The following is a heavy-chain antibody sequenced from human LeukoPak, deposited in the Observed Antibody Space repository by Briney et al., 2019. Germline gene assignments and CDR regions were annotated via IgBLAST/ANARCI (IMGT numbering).Heavy chain of an antibody. V-gene: IGHV4-34*01. Sequence: GSLRLSCAASGFTFSSYAMSWVRQAPGKGLEWIGEINHSGSTNYNPSLKSRVTISVDTSKNQFSLKLSSVTAADTAVYYCASSTIAARPYYDYWGQGTLVTVSS. D-gene: IGHD6-6*01. J-gene: IGHJ4*02. CDR3: ASSTIAARPYYDY. CDR2: INHSGST. CDR1: GFTFSSYA.